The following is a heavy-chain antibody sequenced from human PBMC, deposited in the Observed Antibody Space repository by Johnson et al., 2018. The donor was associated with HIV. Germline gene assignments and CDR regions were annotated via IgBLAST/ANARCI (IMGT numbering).Heavy chain of an antibody. CDR2: IKQDGSEQ. CDR3: ARGLELYLDLGWDDAFDI. D-gene: IGHD1-26*01. V-gene: IGHV3-7*02. CDR1: GFTFSSYW. Sequence: VQLVESGGGLVQPGGSLRLSCAASGFTFSSYWMSWVRQAPGKGLEWVANIKQDGSEQYYADSVKGRFTISRDSSEKTLYLQMNSLRPEDTAVYYCARGLELYLDLGWDDAFDIWGQGTMVTVSS. J-gene: IGHJ3*02.